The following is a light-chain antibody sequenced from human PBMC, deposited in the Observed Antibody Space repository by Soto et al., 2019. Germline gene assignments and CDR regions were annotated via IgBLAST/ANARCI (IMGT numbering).Light chain of an antibody. V-gene: IGKV3-15*01. CDR3: QQYSNWPPWT. Sequence: EIVMTQSQATLSVSPGERATLSCRASQSVSSNLAWYQQKPGQAPRLLIYGASTRATGIPARFSGSGSGTEFTLTISSLQSEDFAVYYCQQYSNWPPWTFGQGTKVEIK. J-gene: IGKJ1*01. CDR2: GAS. CDR1: QSVSSN.